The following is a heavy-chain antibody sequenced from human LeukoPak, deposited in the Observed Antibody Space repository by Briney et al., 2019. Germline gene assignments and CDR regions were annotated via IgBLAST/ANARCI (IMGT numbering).Heavy chain of an antibody. CDR3: ASLYGGQPPPLGHYYMDV. D-gene: IGHD4-23*01. J-gene: IGHJ6*03. Sequence: ASVKVSCKASVGTFSSYAISWVRQAPGQGLEWMGGIIPIFGTANYAQKFQGGVTITADESTSTAYMELSSLRSEDTAVYCCASLYGGQPPPLGHYYMDVWGKGTTVTVSS. CDR1: VGTFSSYA. V-gene: IGHV1-69*01. CDR2: IIPIFGTA.